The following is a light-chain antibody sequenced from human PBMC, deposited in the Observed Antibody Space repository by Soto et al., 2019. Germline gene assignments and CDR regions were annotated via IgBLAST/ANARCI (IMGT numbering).Light chain of an antibody. CDR1: QSLLHSNGYNY. J-gene: IGKJ1*01. V-gene: IGKV2-28*01. Sequence: DIVMTQSPLSLPVTPGEPASISCRSSQSLLHSNGYNYLDWYLQKPGQSPQLLIYLGSNRASGVPDRFSGSGSGTDFTLKISRVEAEDVGVYYCMQFGDWPSFGLGTKVDIK. CDR2: LGS. CDR3: MQFGDWPS.